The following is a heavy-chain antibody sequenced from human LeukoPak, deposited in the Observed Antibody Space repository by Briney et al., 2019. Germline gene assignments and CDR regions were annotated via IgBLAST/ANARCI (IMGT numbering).Heavy chain of an antibody. CDR3: AKFDGDAFDI. CDR1: GFTFSSYS. V-gene: IGHV3-21*01. D-gene: IGHD3-9*01. Sequence: GSHTLFCAASGFTFSSYSMNWVRQAPGKGLEWVSSISSSSSYIYYADSVKGRLTISRDNAKNSLYLQMNSLRAEDTAVFYCAKFDGDAFDIWGQGTIAPVPS. CDR2: ISSSSSYI. J-gene: IGHJ3*02.